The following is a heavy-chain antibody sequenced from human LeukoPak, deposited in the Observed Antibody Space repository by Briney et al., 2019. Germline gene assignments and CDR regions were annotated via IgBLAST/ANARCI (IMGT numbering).Heavy chain of an antibody. V-gene: IGHV1-18*01. CDR2: ICAYNGNT. Sequence: ASVKVSCKASGYTFTSDGISWVRQAPGQGLEWMGWICAYNGNTNYAQKLQGIIIMTTDTSKSTAYTELRSLRSVDTAVYYCARVGSHDSSGAYWGQGPLVTVSS. D-gene: IGHD3-22*01. CDR3: ARVGSHDSSGAY. CDR1: GYTFTSDG. J-gene: IGHJ4*02.